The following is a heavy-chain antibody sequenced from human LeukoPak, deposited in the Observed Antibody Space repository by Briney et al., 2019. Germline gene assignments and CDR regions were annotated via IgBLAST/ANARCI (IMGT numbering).Heavy chain of an antibody. CDR1: GYTFTKYG. Sequence: ASVKVSCKASGYTFTKYGVSGVRQAPGQGLEWMGWMSAYNGDIKYAQRGRGRVTITTDTSTSTVYMELRSLRSDDTAVYYCARESGSDAFDIWGQGTMVTVSS. J-gene: IGHJ3*02. CDR3: ARESGSDAFDI. V-gene: IGHV1-18*01. CDR2: MSAYNGDI.